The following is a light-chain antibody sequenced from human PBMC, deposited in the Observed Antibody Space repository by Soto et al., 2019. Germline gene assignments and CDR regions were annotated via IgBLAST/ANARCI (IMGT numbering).Light chain of an antibody. CDR3: QQYNTWPYT. Sequence: EIVMTQSPAPLSVSPGERATLSCRASQSVSSNLAWYQQKPGQAPRLLIYGASTRATGIPARFSGSGSGTEFTLTISSLQSEDFAVYYCQQYNTWPYTFGQGTKLEIK. CDR2: GAS. J-gene: IGKJ2*01. CDR1: QSVSSN. V-gene: IGKV3-15*01.